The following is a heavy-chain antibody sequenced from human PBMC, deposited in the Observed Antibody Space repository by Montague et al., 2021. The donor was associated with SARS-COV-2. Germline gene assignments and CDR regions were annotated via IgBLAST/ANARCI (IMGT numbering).Heavy chain of an antibody. CDR2: IDWDDDT. D-gene: IGHD6-19*01. Sequence: PALVKPTQTLTLTCTFSGFSVSTSGLCVSWIRPPPGKALEWLALIDWDDDTYYRTSLKTRLTISKHTSKNQVVLTMTNMAPVDTGTYYCARSPEYSSGGGPDWYFDLWGQGTLVTVSS. V-gene: IGHV2-70*01. J-gene: IGHJ2*01. CDR1: GFSVSTSGLC. CDR3: ARSPEYSSGGGPDWYFDL.